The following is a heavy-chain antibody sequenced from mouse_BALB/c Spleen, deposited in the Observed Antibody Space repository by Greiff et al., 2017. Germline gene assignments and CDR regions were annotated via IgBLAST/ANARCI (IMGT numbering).Heavy chain of an antibody. J-gene: IGHJ4*01. CDR1: GYTFTSYV. D-gene: IGHD2-1*01. CDR2: INPYNDGT. Sequence: EVKLQESGPELVKPGASVKMSCKASGYTFTSYVMHWVKQKPGQGLEWIGYINPYNDGTKYNEKFKGKATLTSDKSSSTAYMELSSLTSEDSAVYYCASPIYYGNPPYAMDYWGQGTSVTVSS. V-gene: IGHV1-14*01. CDR3: ASPIYYGNPPYAMDY.